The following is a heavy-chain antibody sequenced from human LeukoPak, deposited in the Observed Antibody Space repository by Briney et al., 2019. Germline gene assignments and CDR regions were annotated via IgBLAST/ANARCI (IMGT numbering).Heavy chain of an antibody. D-gene: IGHD3/OR15-3a*01. CDR1: GFTFSTYA. CDR3: ARFGTGVDY. Sequence: GGSLRLSCAASGFTFSTYAMHWVRQAPGKGLEYVSAISSNGDITYCANSVKGRFTISRDNSKNTLYLQMGSLRAEDMAVYYCARFGTGVDYWGQGALVTVSS. V-gene: IGHV3-64*01. CDR2: ISSNGDIT. J-gene: IGHJ4*02.